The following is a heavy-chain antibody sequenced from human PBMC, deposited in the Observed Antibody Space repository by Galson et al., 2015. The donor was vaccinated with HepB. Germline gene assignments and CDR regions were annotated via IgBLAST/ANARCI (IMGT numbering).Heavy chain of an antibody. V-gene: IGHV4-39*07. CDR3: ARGNVLMVYAMDY. D-gene: IGHD2-8*01. CDR2: ISYSGST. CDR1: GGSITSSSYY. J-gene: IGHJ4*02. Sequence: SETLSLTCTVSGGSITSSSYYWGWLRQPPGKGLERIGSISYSGSTYYNPSLKSRVTISVDTSKNQFSLKLSSVTAADTAVYYCARGNVLMVYAMDYWGQGTLVTVSS.